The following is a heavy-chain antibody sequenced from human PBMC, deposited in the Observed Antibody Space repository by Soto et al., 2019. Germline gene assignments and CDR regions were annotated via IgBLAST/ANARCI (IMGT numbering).Heavy chain of an antibody. J-gene: IGHJ1*01. CDR2: SSGSGGST. CDR3: APSRDNNPPGFQH. V-gene: IGHV3-23*01. CDR1: GFTFSSYA. Sequence: EVQLLESGGGLVQPGGSLRLSCAASGFTFSSYAMSWVRQAPGKGLEWVSASSGSGGSTYYADSVKGRFTISRDNSKNTLYLQMNSLRAEDTAVYYCAPSRDNNPPGFQHWGQGTLVTVSS. D-gene: IGHD1-1*01.